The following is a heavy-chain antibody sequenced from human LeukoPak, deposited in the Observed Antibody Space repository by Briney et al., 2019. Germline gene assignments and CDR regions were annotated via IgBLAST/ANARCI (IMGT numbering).Heavy chain of an antibody. J-gene: IGHJ4*02. V-gene: IGHV3-33*01. CDR1: GFTFSSYG. Sequence: GRSLRLSCAASGFTFSSYGMHWVRQAPGKGMEWVAIIWYDGSNKYYADSVKDRFTISRDNSKNTLYLQMNSLRAEDTAVYYCARDRVAADSGNYFDYWGQGTLVTVSS. CDR3: ARDRVAADSGNYFDY. CDR2: IWYDGSNK. D-gene: IGHD6-19*01.